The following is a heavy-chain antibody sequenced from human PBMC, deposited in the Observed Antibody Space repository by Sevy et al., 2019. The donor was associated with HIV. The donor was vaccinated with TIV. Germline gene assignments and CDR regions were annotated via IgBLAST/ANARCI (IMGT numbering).Heavy chain of an antibody. D-gene: IGHD5-12*01. CDR2: IKKDGSEK. CDR3: PRDSGYSRFDP. Sequence: GGSLRLSCAASGFTFSSYWMSWVRQAPGKGLEWVANIKKDGSEKYYVGSVKGRFTISRDNAQNSLYLQMNSLGAEDTAVYFCPRDSGYSRFDPWGQGTLVTVSS. V-gene: IGHV3-7*03. J-gene: IGHJ5*02. CDR1: GFTFSSYW.